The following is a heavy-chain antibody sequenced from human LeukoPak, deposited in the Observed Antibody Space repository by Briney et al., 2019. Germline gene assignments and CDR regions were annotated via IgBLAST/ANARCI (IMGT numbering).Heavy chain of an antibody. CDR1: GFTFSSYG. J-gene: IGHJ6*02. Sequence: QPGRSLRLSCAASGFTFSSYGMHWVRQAPGKGLEWVAVISYDGSNKYYADSVKGRFTISRDNSKNTLYLQMNSLRAEDTAVYYCAKEEEIAAAGDFFSLFGRETYYYGMDVWGQGTTVTVSS. D-gene: IGHD6-13*01. V-gene: IGHV3-30*18. CDR2: ISYDGSNK. CDR3: AKEEEIAAAGDFFSLFGRETYYYGMDV.